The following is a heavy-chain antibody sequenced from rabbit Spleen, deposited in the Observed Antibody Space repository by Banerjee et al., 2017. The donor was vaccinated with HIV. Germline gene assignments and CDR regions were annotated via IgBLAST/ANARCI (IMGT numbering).Heavy chain of an antibody. CDR1: GVSFSFSNY. V-gene: IGHV1S40*01. J-gene: IGHJ6*01. Sequence: VESGGDLVKPGASLTLTCTASGVSFSFSNYMCWVRQAPGKGLEWIGCVDVGSSGFTYSATWAKGRFAISKTSSTTVTLQMTRLTAADTATYFCARDTSSSFSSYGMDLWGQGTLVTVS. CDR3: ARDTSSSFSSYGMDL. D-gene: IGHD1-1*01. CDR2: VDVGSSGFT.